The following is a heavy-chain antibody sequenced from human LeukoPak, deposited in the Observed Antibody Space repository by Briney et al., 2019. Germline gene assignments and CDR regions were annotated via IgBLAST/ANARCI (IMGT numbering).Heavy chain of an antibody. CDR1: GGSISSGGYS. V-gene: IGHV4-30-2*01. D-gene: IGHD1-26*01. J-gene: IGHJ4*02. CDR2: IYHSGST. CDR3: AKKWGVGTTTLDYFDY. Sequence: SETLSLTRAVSGGSISSGGYSWSWIRQPPGKGLEWIGYIYHSGSTYYNPSLKSRVTISVDRSKNQFSLKLSSVTAADTAVYYCAKKWGVGTTTLDYFDYWGQGTLVTVSS.